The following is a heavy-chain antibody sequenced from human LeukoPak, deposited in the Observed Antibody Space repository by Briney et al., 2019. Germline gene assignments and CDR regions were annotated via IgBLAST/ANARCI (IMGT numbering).Heavy chain of an antibody. V-gene: IGHV1-18*04. D-gene: IGHD2-2*01. J-gene: IGHJ4*02. CDR3: ARGLVPAAMSYFDY. Sequence: ASVKVSCKASGYTFTGYYMHWVRQAPGQGLEWMGWINANSGDTNYAQKLQGRVTMTTDTSTSTAYMELRSLRSDDTAVYYCARGLVPAAMSYFDYWGQGTLVTVSS. CDR2: INANSGDT. CDR1: GYTFTGYY.